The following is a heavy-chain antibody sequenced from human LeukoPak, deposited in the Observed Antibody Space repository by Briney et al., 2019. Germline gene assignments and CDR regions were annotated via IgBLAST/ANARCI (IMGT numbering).Heavy chain of an antibody. CDR1: GFTFSSSW. D-gene: IGHD6-13*01. Sequence: GGSLRLSCAASGFTFSSSWMSWVRQAPGKGLEWVANIKQDGSEKYYVDSVKGRFTISRDNAKNSLYLQMNSLRVEDTAVYYCARDILAAAGTSNDVLDIWGQETMVTVSS. V-gene: IGHV3-7*01. CDR3: ARDILAAAGTSNDVLDI. J-gene: IGHJ3*02. CDR2: IKQDGSEK.